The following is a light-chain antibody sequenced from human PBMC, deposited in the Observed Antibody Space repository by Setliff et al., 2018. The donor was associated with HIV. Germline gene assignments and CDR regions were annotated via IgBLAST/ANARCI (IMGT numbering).Light chain of an antibody. CDR3: SSYTSSSTVL. J-gene: IGLJ2*01. Sequence: QSVLTQPASVSGSPGQPITISCTGTSNNIAIYNYVSWYQQHPGKAPKLMIYEVSNRPSGISNRFSGSKSGNTASLTISGLQAEDEADYYCSSYTSSSTVLFGGGTKVTVL. CDR1: SNNIAIYNY. V-gene: IGLV2-14*01. CDR2: EVS.